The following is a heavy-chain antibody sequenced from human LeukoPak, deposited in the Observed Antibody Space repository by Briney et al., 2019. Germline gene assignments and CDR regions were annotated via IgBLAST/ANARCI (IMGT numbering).Heavy chain of an antibody. CDR3: ARAIGYCSSNTCYLYFDY. V-gene: IGHV4-59*12. J-gene: IGHJ4*02. CDR1: GGSTSSYY. D-gene: IGHD2-2*01. Sequence: SETLSLXCTVSGGSTSSYYWSWIRQPPGKGLESIGYIYYSGSTNYNPSLKSRVTMSVDTSKNQFSLKLSSVTAADTAVYYCARAIGYCSSNTCYLYFDYWGQGTLVTVSS. CDR2: IYYSGST.